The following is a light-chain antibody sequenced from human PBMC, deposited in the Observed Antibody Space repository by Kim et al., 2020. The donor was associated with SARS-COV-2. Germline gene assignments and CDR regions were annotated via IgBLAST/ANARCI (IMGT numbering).Light chain of an antibody. J-gene: IGLJ3*02. V-gene: IGLV2-18*02. CDR1: ISDISSYNR. Sequence: QSVTISCTGTISDISSYNRVSWYQQSPDTAPRLMIYEVSYRPSGVPDRISGSKSGNTASLTISGLQTEDEAVYYCSSYSSSNTFVVFGGGTQLTVL. CDR3: SSYSSSNTFVV. CDR2: EVS.